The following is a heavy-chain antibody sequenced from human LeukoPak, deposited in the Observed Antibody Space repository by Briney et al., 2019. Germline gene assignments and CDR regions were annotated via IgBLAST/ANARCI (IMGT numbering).Heavy chain of an antibody. J-gene: IGHJ5*02. CDR2: INPNSGDT. V-gene: IGHV1-2*02. Sequence: ASVKVSCKASGGTFSSYAISWVRQAPGQGLEWMGWINPNSGDTNYAQKFQGRVTLTTDTSISTAFMELSNLRPDDTAIYFCARSVTYNWFDPWGQGTRVTVSS. D-gene: IGHD2-21*02. CDR1: GGTFSSYA. CDR3: ARSVTYNWFDP.